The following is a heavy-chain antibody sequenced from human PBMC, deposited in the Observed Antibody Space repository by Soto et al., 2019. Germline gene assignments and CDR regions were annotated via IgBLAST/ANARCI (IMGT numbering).Heavy chain of an antibody. CDR3: ERDIGSVGAIVPEY. D-gene: IGHD1-26*01. CDR1: GFTFSSYG. J-gene: IGHJ4*02. CDR2: IWYDGSNK. V-gene: IGHV3-33*01. Sequence: QVQLVESGGGVVQPGRSLRLSCAASGFTFSSYGMHWVRQAPGKGLEWVAVIWYDGSNKYYADSVKGRFTISRDNSKNTLYLQLNSLRAEDTAVYYCERDIGSVGAIVPEYWGQGTLVTVSS.